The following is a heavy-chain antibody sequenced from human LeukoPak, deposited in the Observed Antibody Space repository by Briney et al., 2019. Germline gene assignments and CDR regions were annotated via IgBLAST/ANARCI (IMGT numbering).Heavy chain of an antibody. CDR3: AKHYVRGLAVANTDY. CDR2: ISAGDTYI. V-gene: IGHV3-23*01. Sequence: GGSLRLSCTASGFTFSSQELTWARQAPGKGLEWVSSISAGDTYISYADSVKGRFTISRDDSKNTLYLQMSSLRAEDTAVYYCAKHYVRGLAVANTDYWGQGTLVTVSS. CDR1: GFTFSSQE. D-gene: IGHD6-19*01. J-gene: IGHJ4*02.